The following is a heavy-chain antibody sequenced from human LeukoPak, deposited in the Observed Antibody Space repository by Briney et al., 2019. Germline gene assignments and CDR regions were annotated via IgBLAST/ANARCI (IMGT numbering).Heavy chain of an antibody. CDR1: GGSFSGYY. Sequence: SETLSLACAVYGGSFSGYYWSWIRQPPGKGLEWIGEINHSGSTNYNPSLKSRVTISVDTSKNQFSLKLSSVTAADTAVYYCARAIRLQSWFDPWGQGTLVTVSS. D-gene: IGHD4-4*01. CDR2: INHSGST. CDR3: ARAIRLQSWFDP. J-gene: IGHJ5*02. V-gene: IGHV4-34*01.